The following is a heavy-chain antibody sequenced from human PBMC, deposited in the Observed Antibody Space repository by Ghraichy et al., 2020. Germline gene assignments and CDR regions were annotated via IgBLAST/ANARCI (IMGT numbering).Heavy chain of an antibody. D-gene: IGHD3-22*01. CDR2: IYFSGST. V-gene: IGHV4-59*02. CDR3: VRGRDDTSTYSDFDY. Sequence: SETLSLTCTVSGGSVSTHYWSWIRQPPGKGLEWIGCIYFSGSTYYNPSLKSRVTISIDTSKNQFSLKLGSMTAADTAMYYCVRGRDDTSTYSDFDYWGQGALVTVSS. J-gene: IGHJ4*02. CDR1: GGSVSTHY.